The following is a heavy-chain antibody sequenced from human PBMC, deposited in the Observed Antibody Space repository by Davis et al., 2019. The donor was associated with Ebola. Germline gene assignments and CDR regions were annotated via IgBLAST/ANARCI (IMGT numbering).Heavy chain of an antibody. V-gene: IGHV3-23*01. CDR3: AKLGDYDFWIGYWVHGMDV. J-gene: IGHJ6*02. D-gene: IGHD3-3*01. CDR2: ISGSGGST. Sequence: PGGSLRLSCAASGFTFSSYAMSWVRQAPRKGLEWVSAISGSGGSTYYADSVKGRFTISRDNSKNTLYLQMNSLRAEDTAVYYCAKLGDYDFWIGYWVHGMDVWGQGTTVTVSS. CDR1: GFTFSSYA.